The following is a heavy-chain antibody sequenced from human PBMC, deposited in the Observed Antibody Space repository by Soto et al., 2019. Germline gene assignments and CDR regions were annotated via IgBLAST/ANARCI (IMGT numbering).Heavy chain of an antibody. Sequence: GESLKIPCKASGYLIKNYWIGWVRQMPGQGLEWMGIIFPDDSDTRYSPSFQGHVPISVDKSISTAYVQWSSLKASDSAIYYCFSGGVTSRTFDYWGQGTLVTVSS. CDR3: FSGGVTSRTFDY. CDR2: IFPDDSDT. D-gene: IGHD3-3*01. CDR1: GYLIKNYW. J-gene: IGHJ4*02. V-gene: IGHV5-51*01.